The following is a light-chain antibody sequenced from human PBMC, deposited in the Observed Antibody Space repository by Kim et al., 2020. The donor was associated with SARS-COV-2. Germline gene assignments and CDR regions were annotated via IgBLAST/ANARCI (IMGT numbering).Light chain of an antibody. Sequence: EIVLTQYPGTLSLSPGERATLSCKASQSVLSSYLAWYQQKPGQAPRLLISGASNRATAIPDRFSGSGSGTDFTLTISRLEPEDFAVYYSQHYGTSPFSFAPVTNVFIK. CDR1: QSVLSSY. CDR2: GAS. CDR3: QHYGTSPFS. V-gene: IGKV3-20*01. J-gene: IGKJ3*01.